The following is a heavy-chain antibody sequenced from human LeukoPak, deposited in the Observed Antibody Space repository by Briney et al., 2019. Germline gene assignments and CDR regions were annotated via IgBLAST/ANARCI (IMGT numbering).Heavy chain of an antibody. CDR1: GGSFNSYA. CDR2: IIPIFGTA. Sequence: SVKVSCKASGGSFNSYAIIWVRQAPGQGLEWIGRIIPIFGTANYAQQYQGRVTITTDESTSTAYMELSSLRSEDTAVYYWARGGGQLDYWGQGTLVSLSS. V-gene: IGHV1-69*05. J-gene: IGHJ4*02. D-gene: IGHD6-6*01. CDR3: ARGGGQLDY.